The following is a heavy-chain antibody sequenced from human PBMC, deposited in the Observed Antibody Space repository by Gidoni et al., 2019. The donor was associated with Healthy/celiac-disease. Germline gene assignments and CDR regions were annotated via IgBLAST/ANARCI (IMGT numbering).Heavy chain of an antibody. CDR2: INHSGST. V-gene: IGHV4-34*01. D-gene: IGHD3-10*01. Sequence: QVQLQQWGAGLLKPSETLSLTCAVYGGSFSGYYWSWIRQPPGKGLEWIGEINHSGSTNYNPSLKSRVTISVDTSKNQFSLKLSSVTAADTAVYYCARDRPFFGYYGSGSYFDYWGQGTLVTVSS. CDR1: GGSFSGYY. J-gene: IGHJ4*02. CDR3: ARDRPFFGYYGSGSYFDY.